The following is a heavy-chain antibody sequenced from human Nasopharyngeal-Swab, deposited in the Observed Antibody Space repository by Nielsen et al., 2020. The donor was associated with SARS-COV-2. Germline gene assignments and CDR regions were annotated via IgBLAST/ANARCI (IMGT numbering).Heavy chain of an antibody. CDR1: GGSFSGYY. CDR3: ARALRGAAAKSYFDY. D-gene: IGHD6-25*01. Sequence: SETLSLTCAVYGGSFSGYYWSWIRQPPGKGLEWIGEINHSGSTNYNPSLKSRVTISVDTSKNQFSLKLSSVTAADTAVYYCARALRGAAAKSYFDYWGQGTLVTVSS. J-gene: IGHJ4*02. CDR2: INHSGST. V-gene: IGHV4-34*01.